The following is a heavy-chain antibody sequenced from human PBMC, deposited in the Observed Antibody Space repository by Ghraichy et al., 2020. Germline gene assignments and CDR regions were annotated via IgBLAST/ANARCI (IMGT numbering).Heavy chain of an antibody. V-gene: IGHV1-18*04. D-gene: IGHD3-22*01. Sequence: ASVKVSCKASGYTFTSYGISWVRQAPGQGLEWMGWISAYNGNTNYAQKLQGRVTMTTDTSTSTAYMELRSLRSDDTAVYYCARAHLNTHSYYYDSSAYSLVGAFDIWGQGTMVTVSS. CDR1: GYTFTSYG. CDR2: ISAYNGNT. CDR3: ARAHLNTHSYYYDSSAYSLVGAFDI. J-gene: IGHJ3*02.